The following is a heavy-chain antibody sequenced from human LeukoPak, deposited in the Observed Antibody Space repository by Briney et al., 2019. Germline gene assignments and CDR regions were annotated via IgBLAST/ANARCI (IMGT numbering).Heavy chain of an antibody. D-gene: IGHD5-18*01. Sequence: GGSLRLSCAASGFSVDTNYMSWVRQAPGKGLAWVSLIYSGGNTYYADSVKGRFTISRDNSKNTLYLQMNSLRAEDTAVYYCARAMRGYSYILEHWGQGTLVTVSS. CDR3: ARAMRGYSYILEH. CDR1: GFSVDTNY. V-gene: IGHV3-53*01. J-gene: IGHJ4*02. CDR2: IYSGGNT.